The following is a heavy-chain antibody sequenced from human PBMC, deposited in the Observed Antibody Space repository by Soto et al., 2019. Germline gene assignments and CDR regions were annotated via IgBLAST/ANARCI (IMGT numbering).Heavy chain of an antibody. Sequence: SETLSLTCTVSRDSISSSYWNWIRQPAGKGLEWIGRIYKSGTTNYNPSLKSRVTMSVDTSKNQFSLKLNSVTAADTAVYYCARDRNYYDSSGYYPFDSWGQGTLVTVSS. V-gene: IGHV4-4*07. CDR3: ARDRNYYDSSGYYPFDS. CDR2: IYKSGTT. D-gene: IGHD3-22*01. J-gene: IGHJ5*01. CDR1: RDSISSSY.